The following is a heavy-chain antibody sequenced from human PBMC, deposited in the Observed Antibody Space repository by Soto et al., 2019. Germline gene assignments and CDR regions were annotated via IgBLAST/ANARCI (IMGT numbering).Heavy chain of an antibody. Sequence: ETLSLTCPVSGDPITSSHYSWAWIRQPPGKGLEWIGTKYYSGSTYYNPSLKSRVTISVDTSENQFSLRLTYVTAADTAVYYCERQWCEGGGCSAFDVWVQGTMVTV. V-gene: IGHV4-39*01. CDR1: GDPITSSHYS. CDR3: ERQWCEGGGCSAFDV. D-gene: IGHD2-8*02. J-gene: IGHJ3*01. CDR2: KYYSGST.